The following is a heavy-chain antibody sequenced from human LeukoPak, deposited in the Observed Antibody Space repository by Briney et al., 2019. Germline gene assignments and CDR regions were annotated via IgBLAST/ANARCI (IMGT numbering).Heavy chain of an antibody. V-gene: IGHV4-59*01. CDR2: IRYSGTT. CDR1: GGSISGYY. CDR3: ARVSSGGYFHTYYFDY. D-gene: IGHD3-22*01. Sequence: SETLSLTCAVSGGSISGYYWSSIRQPPGKGLEWIGYIRYSGTTNYSPSLKSRATISVDTSKNQFSLNLISVTTADTAIYYCARVSSGGYFHTYYFDYWGQGTLVTVSS. J-gene: IGHJ4*02.